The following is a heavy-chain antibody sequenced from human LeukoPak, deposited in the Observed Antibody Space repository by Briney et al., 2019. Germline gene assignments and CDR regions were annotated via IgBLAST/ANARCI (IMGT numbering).Heavy chain of an antibody. CDR2: ISSSSSYI. CDR3: ARGDDFWSGYGHDY. J-gene: IGHJ4*02. CDR1: GFTFSSYS. D-gene: IGHD3-3*01. Sequence: PGGSLRLSCAASGFTFSSYSMNWVRQAPGKGLEWVSPISSSSSYIYYADSVKGRFTISRDNAKNSLYLQMNSLRAEDTAVYYCARGDDFWSGYGHDYWGQGTLVTVSS. V-gene: IGHV3-21*01.